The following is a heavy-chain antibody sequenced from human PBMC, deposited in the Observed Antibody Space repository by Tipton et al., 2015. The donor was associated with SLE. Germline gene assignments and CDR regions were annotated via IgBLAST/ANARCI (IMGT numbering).Heavy chain of an antibody. CDR1: GGSVMSYY. D-gene: IGHD3-9*01. Sequence: LRLSCTVSGGSVMSYYWSWIRQPPGKGLEWIGFMYYSGATTSNPSLKSRVTISVDTSKNQFSLKLRSVTAADTAVYYCASGILTGNAAFDVWGQGTMVTVSP. CDR3: ASGILTGNAAFDV. J-gene: IGHJ3*01. CDR2: MYYSGAT. V-gene: IGHV4-59*02.